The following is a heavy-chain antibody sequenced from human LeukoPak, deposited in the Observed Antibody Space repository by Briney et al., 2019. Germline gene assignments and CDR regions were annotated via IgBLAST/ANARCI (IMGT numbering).Heavy chain of an antibody. Sequence: SETLSLTCTVSGGSISSYYWSRIRQPPGKGLEWIGFIYYSVSTNYNPSLWSRVTISVDTSKNQFSLKLSSVTAADTAVYYCARGGAIFGVVITNFDYWGQGTLVTVSS. CDR1: GGSISSYY. D-gene: IGHD3-3*01. J-gene: IGHJ4*02. CDR2: IYYSVST. CDR3: ARGGAIFGVVITNFDY. V-gene: IGHV4-59*01.